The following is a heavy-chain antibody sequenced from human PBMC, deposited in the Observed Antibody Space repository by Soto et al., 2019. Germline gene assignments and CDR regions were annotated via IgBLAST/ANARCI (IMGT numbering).Heavy chain of an antibody. CDR3: ARVGLSYLDY. V-gene: IGHV4-59*01. CDR1: GGSISSYY. CDR2: ISYSGST. J-gene: IGHJ4*02. Sequence: QVQLQESGPGLVKPSETLSLTCTVSGGSISSYYLSWIRQPPGKGLEWIGYISYSGSTNYSPSLKSRVTISVDTAKTHFSLRLSSVTTADTAVYYCARVGLSYLDYWGQGALVIVSS. D-gene: IGHD2-21*02.